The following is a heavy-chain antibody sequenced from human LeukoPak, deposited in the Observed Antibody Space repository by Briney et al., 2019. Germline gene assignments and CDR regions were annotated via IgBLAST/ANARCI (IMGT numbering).Heavy chain of an antibody. V-gene: IGHV3-66*02. Sequence: GGSLRLSCAASGFTVSSNYMSWVRQAPGKGLEWVSVIYSGGSTYYADSVKGRFTISRDNSKNTLYLQMNSLRAENTAVYYCARGLGYDSSGYRDYWGQGTLVTVSS. CDR3: ARGLGYDSSGYRDY. D-gene: IGHD3-22*01. J-gene: IGHJ4*02. CDR2: IYSGGST. CDR1: GFTVSSNY.